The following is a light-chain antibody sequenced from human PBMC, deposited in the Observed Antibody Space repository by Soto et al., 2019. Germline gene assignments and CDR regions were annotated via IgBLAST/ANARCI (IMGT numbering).Light chain of an antibody. CDR1: QTISSW. CDR3: QHYNNYSEA. V-gene: IGKV1-5*03. Sequence: DIQMTQSPSTLSGSIGDRVTITCRASQTISSWLAWYQQKPGKAPKLLIYKASTLKSGVPSRFSGSGSGTEFTPTISNLQPDDFATYYCQHYNNYSEAFGQGTKVDI. J-gene: IGKJ1*01. CDR2: KAS.